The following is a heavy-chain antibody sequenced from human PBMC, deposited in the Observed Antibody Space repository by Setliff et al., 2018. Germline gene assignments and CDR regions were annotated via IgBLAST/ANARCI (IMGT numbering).Heavy chain of an antibody. CDR1: GFTFSSYW. J-gene: IGHJ4*02. V-gene: IGHV3-7*04. CDR2: IKQDGSEK. D-gene: IGHD5-18*01. Sequence: PVGSLRLSCAASGFTFSSYWMSWVRQAPGKGLEWVANIKQDGSEKYYVDSVKGRFTISRDNAKNSLYLQMNSLRAEDTAVYSCARARGYSYGPFDYWGQGTLVTVSS. CDR3: ARARGYSYGPFDY.